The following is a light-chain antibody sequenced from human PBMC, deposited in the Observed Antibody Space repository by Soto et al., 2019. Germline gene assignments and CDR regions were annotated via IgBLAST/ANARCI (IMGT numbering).Light chain of an antibody. CDR2: DAS. CDR3: QQYGSSPIT. Sequence: EIVLTQSPATPSLSPGERATLSCGASQSVSSSYLAWYQQKPGLAPRLLIYDASSRATGIPDGFSGSGSGTDFTLTISRLEPEDFAVYYCQQYGSSPITFGQGTRLEIK. CDR1: QSVSSSY. V-gene: IGKV3D-20*01. J-gene: IGKJ5*01.